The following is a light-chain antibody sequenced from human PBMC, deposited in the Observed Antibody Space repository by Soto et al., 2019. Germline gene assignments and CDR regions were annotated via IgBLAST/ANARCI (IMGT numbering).Light chain of an antibody. CDR1: QAVGNNY. Sequence: EIVLTQSPGTLSLSPGERATLSCRASQAVGNNYLAWYQQKPGQAPRIVIFAASSRAAGIPDRFSGSGSGSDFTLTISRLEPEDSAVYYCHQYGTPPWTFGQGTKVEIK. V-gene: IGKV3-20*01. CDR2: AAS. CDR3: HQYGTPPWT. J-gene: IGKJ1*01.